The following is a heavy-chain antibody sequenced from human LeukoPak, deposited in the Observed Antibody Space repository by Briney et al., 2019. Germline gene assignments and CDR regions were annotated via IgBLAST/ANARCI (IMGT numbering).Heavy chain of an antibody. V-gene: IGHV3-30*04. J-gene: IGHJ5*02. CDR3: AKGAWGFDP. CDR2: ISYDGSNK. CDR1: GFTFSSYE. Sequence: GGSLRLSCAASGFTFSSYEMNWVRQAPGKGLEWVAVISYDGSNKYYADSVKGRFTISRDNSKNTLYLQMNSLRAEDTAVYYCAKGAWGFDPWGQGTLVTVSS.